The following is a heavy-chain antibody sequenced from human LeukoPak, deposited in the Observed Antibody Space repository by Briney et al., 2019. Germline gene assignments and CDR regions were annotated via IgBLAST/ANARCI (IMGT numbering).Heavy chain of an antibody. CDR3: AGGMPGDYDYNCLDT. Sequence: PSETLSLTCTVSGGSISSRYWTWIRQPAGKGLEWIGRINASGSTRYNPSLKSRVTTSVDPSKNEFSLKLSSVTAADTAVYFCAGGMPGDYDYNCLDTWGQGTLVTVSS. V-gene: IGHV4-4*07. CDR1: GGSISSRY. CDR2: INASGST. D-gene: IGHD4-17*01. J-gene: IGHJ5*02.